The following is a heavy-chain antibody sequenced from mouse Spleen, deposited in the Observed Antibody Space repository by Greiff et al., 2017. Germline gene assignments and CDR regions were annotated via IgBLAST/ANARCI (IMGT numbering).Heavy chain of an antibody. Sequence: QVQLQQSGPGLVQPSQSLSITCTVSGFSLTSYGVHWVRQSPGKGLEWLGVIWRGGSTDYNAAFMSRLSITKDNSKSQVFFKMNSLQADDTAIYYCAKRNYGYYYAMDYWGQGTSVTVSS. J-gene: IGHJ4*01. D-gene: IGHD1-1*01. V-gene: IGHV2-5*01. CDR3: AKRNYGYYYAMDY. CDR1: GFSLTSYG. CDR2: IWRGGST.